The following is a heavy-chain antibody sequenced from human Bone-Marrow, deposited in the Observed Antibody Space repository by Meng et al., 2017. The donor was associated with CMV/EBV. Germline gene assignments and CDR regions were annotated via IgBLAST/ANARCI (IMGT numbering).Heavy chain of an antibody. J-gene: IGHJ4*02. D-gene: IGHD3-22*01. CDR3: AREDSSGYYDY. V-gene: IGHV3-30*03. CDR1: GFTFSSYG. CDR2: ISYDGSNK. Sequence: QVQLVESGGGVVQPGRSLRLSCAASGFTFSSYGMHWVRQAPGKGLEWVAVISYDGSNKYYVDSVKGRFTISRDNSKNTLYLQMNSLRAEDTAVYYCAREDSSGYYDYWGQGTLVTVSS.